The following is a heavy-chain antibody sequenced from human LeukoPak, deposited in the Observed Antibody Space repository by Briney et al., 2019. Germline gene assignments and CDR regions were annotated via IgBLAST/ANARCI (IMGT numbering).Heavy chain of an antibody. V-gene: IGHV3-53*01. CDR3: ARHRGYTYGAYDY. Sequence: GGSLRLSCAASGFTFSSNYMSWVRRAPGKGLEWVSLIYRGGSTYYADSVKGRFTISRDNSKNTLYLQMNSLRVEDTAVYYCARHRGYTYGAYDYWGQGTLVTVSS. CDR1: GFTFSSNY. CDR2: IYRGGST. J-gene: IGHJ4*02. D-gene: IGHD5-18*01.